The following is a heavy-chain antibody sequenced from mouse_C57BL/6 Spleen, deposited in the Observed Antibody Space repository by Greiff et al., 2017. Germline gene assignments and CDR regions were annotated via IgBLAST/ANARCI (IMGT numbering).Heavy chain of an antibody. CDR1: GYSFTGYY. CDR2: INPSTGGT. D-gene: IGHD2-3*01. Sequence: EVQLQQSGPELVKPGASVKISCKASGYSFTGYYMNWVKQSPEKSLEWIGEINPSTGGTTYNQKFKAKATLTVDKSSSTAYMQLKSLTSEDSAVYYCAVYDGYYVRGFDYWGQGTTLTVSS. J-gene: IGHJ2*01. CDR3: AVYDGYYVRGFDY. V-gene: IGHV1-42*01.